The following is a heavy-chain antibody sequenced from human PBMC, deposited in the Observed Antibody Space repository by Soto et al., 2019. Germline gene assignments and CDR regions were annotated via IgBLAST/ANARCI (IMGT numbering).Heavy chain of an antibody. CDR3: ATVSTVTYESAFDI. D-gene: IGHD4-4*01. Sequence: ASVKVSCKVSGYTLTELSMHWVRQAPGKGLEWMGGFDPGDGETIYAQKFQGRVTMTEDTSTDTAYMELSSLRSEDTAVYYCATVSTVTYESAFDIWGQGTMVTVSS. J-gene: IGHJ3*02. CDR1: GYTLTELS. V-gene: IGHV1-24*01. CDR2: FDPGDGET.